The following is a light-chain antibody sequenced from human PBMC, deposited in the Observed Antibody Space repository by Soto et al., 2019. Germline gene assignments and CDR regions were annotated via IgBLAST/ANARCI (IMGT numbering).Light chain of an antibody. CDR2: EVS. Sequence: QSALTQPPSASGSPGQSVTISCTGTSSDVGGYNYVSWYQQHPGKAPKLMIYEVSKRPSGVPDRFSGSKSGNRASLTVSGLQAEDEADYYCSSYAGTNNFVVFGVGTKLTVL. CDR1: SSDVGGYNY. J-gene: IGLJ2*01. V-gene: IGLV2-8*01. CDR3: SSYAGTNNFVV.